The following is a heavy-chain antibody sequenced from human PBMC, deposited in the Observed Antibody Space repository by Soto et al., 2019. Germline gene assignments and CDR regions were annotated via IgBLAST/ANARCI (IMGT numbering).Heavy chain of an antibody. CDR3: ARGYGGLTMVRAARGMDV. CDR2: IIPIFGTA. CDR1: GGTFSSYA. Sequence: SVKVSCKASGGTFSSYAISWVRQAPGQGLEWMGGIIPIFGTANYAQKFQGRVTITADESTSTACMELSSLRSEDTAVYYCARGYGGLTMVRAARGMDVWGQGTTVTVSS. D-gene: IGHD3-10*01. J-gene: IGHJ6*02. V-gene: IGHV1-69*13.